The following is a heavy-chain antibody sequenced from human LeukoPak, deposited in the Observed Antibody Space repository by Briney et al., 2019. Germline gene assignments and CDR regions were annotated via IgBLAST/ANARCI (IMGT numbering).Heavy chain of an antibody. CDR3: ARGARDGYTPPPPPTDC. CDR2: IYYSGST. V-gene: IGHV4-31*03. D-gene: IGHD5-24*01. Sequence: SETLSLTCTVSGGSISSDAYYWSWIRQHPGKGLEWIGYIYYSGSTYYNPSLKSRLTISVDTSKNQFSLKLSSVTAADTAVYYCARGARDGYTPPPPPTDCGGQGTLVTVSS. J-gene: IGHJ4*02. CDR1: GGSISSDAYY.